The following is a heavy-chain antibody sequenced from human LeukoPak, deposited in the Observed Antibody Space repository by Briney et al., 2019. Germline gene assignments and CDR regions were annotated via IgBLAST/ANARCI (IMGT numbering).Heavy chain of an antibody. Sequence: SETLSLTCAVYGGSFSGYYWSWIRQPPGKGLEWIGEINHSGSTNYNPSLKSRVTISVDTSKNQFSLKLSSVTAADTAVYCCATLKRWGQGTLVTVSS. CDR3: ATLKR. J-gene: IGHJ4*02. CDR1: GGSFSGYY. V-gene: IGHV4-34*01. CDR2: INHSGST.